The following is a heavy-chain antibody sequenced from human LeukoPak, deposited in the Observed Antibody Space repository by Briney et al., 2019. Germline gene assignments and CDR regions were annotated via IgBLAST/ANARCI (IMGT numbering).Heavy chain of an antibody. V-gene: IGHV3-30*18. CDR2: ISYDGSNK. CDR3: AKDQTGSGYYYFDY. D-gene: IGHD3-3*01. CDR1: GFTFSSYG. J-gene: IGHJ4*02. Sequence: GGSLRLSCAASGFTFSSYGMHWVRQAPGKGLEWVAVISYDGSNKYYADSVKGRFTISRDNSKNTLYLQMNSLRAEDTAVYYCAKDQTGSGYYYFDYWGQGTLVTVSS.